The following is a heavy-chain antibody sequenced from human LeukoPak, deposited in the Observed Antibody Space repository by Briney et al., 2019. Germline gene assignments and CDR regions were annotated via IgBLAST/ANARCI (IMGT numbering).Heavy chain of an antibody. Sequence: GGSLRLSCAASGFTFSNAWMSWVRQAPGKGLEWVGRINTKTNGGTPDYAAPVKGRFTISRDDSKTTLYLQMNSLKTEDTAVYYCTTAKYNWNYVLDYWGQGTLVTVSS. J-gene: IGHJ4*02. V-gene: IGHV3-15*01. D-gene: IGHD1-7*01. CDR1: GFTFSNAW. CDR3: TTAKYNWNYVLDY. CDR2: INTKTNGGTP.